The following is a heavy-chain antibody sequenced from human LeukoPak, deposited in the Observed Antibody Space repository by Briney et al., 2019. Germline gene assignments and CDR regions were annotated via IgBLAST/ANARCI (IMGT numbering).Heavy chain of an antibody. J-gene: IGHJ3*02. CDR3: ARSHYDSSGYYYRGAFDI. D-gene: IGHD3-22*01. CDR1: GFTFSSYG. V-gene: IGHV3-30*03. CDR2: ISYDGSNK. Sequence: PGGSLRLSCAASGFTFSSYGMHWVRQAPGKGLEWVAVISYDGSNKYYADSVKGRFTISRDNSKNTLYLQMNSLRAEDTAVYYCARSHYDSSGYYYRGAFDIWGQGTMVTVSS.